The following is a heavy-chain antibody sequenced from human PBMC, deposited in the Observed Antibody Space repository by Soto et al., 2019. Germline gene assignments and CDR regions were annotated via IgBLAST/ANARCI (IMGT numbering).Heavy chain of an antibody. CDR3: ARSAPYEVFRKPTGKHVYCGVAV. CDR1: GGTFSNYT. CDR2: IIPVFGST. J-gene: IGHJ6*02. D-gene: IGHD2-8*02. V-gene: IGHV1-69*01. Sequence: QVQLVQSGAEVKKPGSSVKVFCKASGGTFSNYTISWVRQAPGQGLEWMGGIIPVFGSTDYEQKFEGRVTITADGSTRTAYMKLSCLRSADSAVYYCARSAPYEVFRKPTGKHVYCGVAVWGQWTAVTVSS.